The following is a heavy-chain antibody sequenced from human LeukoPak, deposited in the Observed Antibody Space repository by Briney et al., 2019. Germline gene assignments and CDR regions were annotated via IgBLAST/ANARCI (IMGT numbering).Heavy chain of an antibody. J-gene: IGHJ4*02. V-gene: IGHV3-21*01. CDR3: AREGCSGGSCYFDY. CDR1: GFTFSIYG. D-gene: IGHD2-15*01. Sequence: PGGSLRLSCAASGFTFSIYGMNWVRQAPGKGLEWVPSISSSNSYIYYADSVKGRFTISRDNAKNSLYLQMNSLRAEDTAVYYCAREGCSGGSCYFDYWGQGTLVTVSS. CDR2: ISSSNSYI.